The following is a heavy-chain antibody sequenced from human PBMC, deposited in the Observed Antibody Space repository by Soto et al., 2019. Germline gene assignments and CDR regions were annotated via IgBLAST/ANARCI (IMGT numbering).Heavy chain of an antibody. CDR2: INNRGST. CDR3: ARGGLLAGFNWFDP. V-gene: IGHV4-30-4*01. Sequence: QVQLQESGPGLVKPSQTLSLTCTVSGDSINSGDYFWSWMRQPPGRGLEWIGYINNRGSTSYNPSLKSRVSISVDPSKNQFSLKLRSVTAADTAVYYCARGGLLAGFNWFDPWGQGTVVTVSS. CDR1: GDSINSGDYF. J-gene: IGHJ5*02. D-gene: IGHD2-8*02.